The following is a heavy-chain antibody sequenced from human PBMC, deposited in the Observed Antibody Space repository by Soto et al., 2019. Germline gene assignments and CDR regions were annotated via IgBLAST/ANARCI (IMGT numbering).Heavy chain of an antibody. V-gene: IGHV3-33*01. J-gene: IGHJ4*02. CDR1: GFTFSSYG. D-gene: IGHD1-26*01. CDR3: ARDRRVRIVGATDY. CDR2: IWYDGSNK. Sequence: QVQLVESGGGVVQPGRSLRLSCAASGFTFSSYGMHWVRQAPGKGLEWVAVIWYDGSNKYYADSVKGRFTISRDNSKNTRYLQMNSLRAEDTAVYYGARDRRVRIVGATDYWGQGALVTVSS.